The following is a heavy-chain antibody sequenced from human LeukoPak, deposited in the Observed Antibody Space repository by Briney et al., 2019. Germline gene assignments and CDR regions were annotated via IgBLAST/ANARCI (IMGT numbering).Heavy chain of an antibody. J-gene: IGHJ4*02. CDR2: ISYDGNSK. Sequence: GGSLRLSCAASGFTFSTYTVHWVRQAPGKGLEYVALISYDGNSKYYADFVKGRFTISRDNPKNTLDLQMNGLRVEDTAVYYCARNEFEWELLSPFDQWGQGTLVTVSS. CDR3: ARNEFEWELLSPFDQ. CDR1: GFTFSTYT. D-gene: IGHD1-26*01. V-gene: IGHV3-30-3*01.